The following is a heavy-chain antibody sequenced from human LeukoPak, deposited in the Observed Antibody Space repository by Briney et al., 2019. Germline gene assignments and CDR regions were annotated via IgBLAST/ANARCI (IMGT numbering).Heavy chain of an antibody. J-gene: IGHJ4*02. Sequence: PGGSLRLSCAASGFTFSTYTMNWIRQVPGKGLEWVSSISSSSTYIYYAGSVQGRFTISRDNAKNSLYLQMNSLRAEDTAVYYCAREGRSSGWYYLDYWGQGTLVTVSS. D-gene: IGHD6-19*01. CDR2: ISSSSTYI. V-gene: IGHV3-21*01. CDR1: GFTFSTYT. CDR3: AREGRSSGWYYLDY.